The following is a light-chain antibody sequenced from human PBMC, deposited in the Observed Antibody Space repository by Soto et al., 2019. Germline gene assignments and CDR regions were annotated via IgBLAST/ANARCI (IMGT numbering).Light chain of an antibody. CDR2: YAS. V-gene: IGKV3-20*01. CDR1: QSVSGNF. J-gene: IGKJ1*01. CDR3: QQYFVSPWT. Sequence: IVLTQSPGTLSLSPGETATLSCRADQSVSGNFLAWYQQKSGQAPRLLLSYASNRATGIPDRFSGSGSGTDFTLTISRLESEDFAVYYCQQYFVSPWTFGPGTRVEIK.